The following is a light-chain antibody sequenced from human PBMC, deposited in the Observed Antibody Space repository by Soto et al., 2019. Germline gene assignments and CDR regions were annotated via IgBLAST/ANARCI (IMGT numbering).Light chain of an antibody. CDR1: QSISSW. CDR3: QQYNSYSWT. J-gene: IGKJ1*01. CDR2: DAS. V-gene: IGKV1-5*01. Sequence: DIQMTQSPSTLSASVGGRVTITCRASQSISSWLAWYQQKPGKAPKLLIYDASSLESGVPSRFSGSGSGTESTLTISSLQPDDFATYYCQQYNSYSWTFGQGTKVDIK.